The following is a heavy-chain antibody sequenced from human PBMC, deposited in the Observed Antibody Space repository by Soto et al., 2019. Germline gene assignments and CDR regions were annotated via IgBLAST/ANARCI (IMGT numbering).Heavy chain of an antibody. CDR2: ISYDGSNK. Sequence: QVQLVESGGGVVQPGRSLRLSCAASGFTFSSYGMHWVRQAPGKGLEWVAVISYDGSNKYYADSMKGRFTISRDNSKNAMYLQMNSLRAEDTAVYYCAKNTRGVRYFDWLLWSWGQGTLVTVSS. V-gene: IGHV3-30*18. CDR3: AKNTRGVRYFDWLLWS. D-gene: IGHD3-9*01. CDR1: GFTFSSYG. J-gene: IGHJ5*02.